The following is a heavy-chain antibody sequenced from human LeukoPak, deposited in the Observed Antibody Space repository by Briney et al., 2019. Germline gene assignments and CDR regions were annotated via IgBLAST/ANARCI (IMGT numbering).Heavy chain of an antibody. CDR1: GGSISSGDYY. CDR2: IHYSGST. V-gene: IGHV4-30-4*01. CDR3: ARDVVVIPAGTTGGSYYYYAMDV. J-gene: IGHJ6*02. Sequence: SETLSLTCSVSGGSISSGDYYWSWIRQPPGTGLEWIGYIHYSGSTYYNPSLKSRVTISVDTSKNQFSLKLSSVTAADTAIYYCARDVVVIPAGTTGGSYYYYAMDVWGQGATVTVSS. D-gene: IGHD2-2*01.